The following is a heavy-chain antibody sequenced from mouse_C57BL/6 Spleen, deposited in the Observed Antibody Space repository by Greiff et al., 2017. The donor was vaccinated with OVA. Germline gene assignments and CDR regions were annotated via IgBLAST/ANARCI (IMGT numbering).Heavy chain of an antibody. CDR3: TTSSGSMDY. CDR1: GYTFTSYW. Sequence: SGTVLARPGASVKMSCKTSGYTFTSYWMHWVKQRPGQGLEWIGAIYPGNSDTSYNQKFKGKAKLTADTSARTAYMELSSPTNDDSAVYYCTTSSGSMDYWGQGTSVTVSS. V-gene: IGHV1-5*01. J-gene: IGHJ4*01. CDR2: IYPGNSDT.